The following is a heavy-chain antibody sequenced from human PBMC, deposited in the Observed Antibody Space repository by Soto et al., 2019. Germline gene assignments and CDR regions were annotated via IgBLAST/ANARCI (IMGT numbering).Heavy chain of an antibody. J-gene: IGHJ6*02. Sequence: ASVKLSCKESGYTFTRYGISWVRQAPGQGLEWMGWISGYNGDTNYAQKFQGRVSMTIDTSTTTAYMELRSLTSDDTAVYYCATNGPPPSHDHALVVWG. CDR2: ISGYNGDT. V-gene: IGHV1-18*01. D-gene: IGHD1-1*01. CDR1: GYTFTRYG. CDR3: ATNGPPPSHDHALVV.